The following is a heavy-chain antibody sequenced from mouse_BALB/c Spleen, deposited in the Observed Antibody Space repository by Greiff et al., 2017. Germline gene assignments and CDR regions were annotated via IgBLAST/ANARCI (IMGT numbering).Heavy chain of an antibody. CDR2: INSNGGST. CDR3: ARANWGYYFDY. V-gene: IGHV5-6-3*01. J-gene: IGHJ2*01. CDR1: GFTFSSYG. D-gene: IGHD4-1*01. Sequence: EVQRVESGGGLVQPGGSLKLSCAASGFTFSSYGMSWVRQTPDKRLELVATINSNGGSTYYPDSVKGRFTISRDNAKNTLYLQMSSLKSEDTAMYYCARANWGYYFDYWGQGTTLTVSS.